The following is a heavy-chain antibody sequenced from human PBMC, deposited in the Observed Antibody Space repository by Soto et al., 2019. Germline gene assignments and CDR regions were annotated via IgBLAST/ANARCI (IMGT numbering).Heavy chain of an antibody. V-gene: IGHV3-33*01. J-gene: IGHJ4*02. CDR1: GFTFSSYG. CDR3: ARDRGDYPIYSFDF. Sequence: QVQLVESGRGVVQPGRSLRLSCAASGFTFSSYGMHWVRQAPGKGLEWVAVIWYDGSNKYYADSVKSQFTNSRDNSKNTLYLQMNSLRAEDTAVYYCARDRGDYPIYSFDFWGQGNLVTVFS. D-gene: IGHD4-17*01. CDR2: IWYDGSNK.